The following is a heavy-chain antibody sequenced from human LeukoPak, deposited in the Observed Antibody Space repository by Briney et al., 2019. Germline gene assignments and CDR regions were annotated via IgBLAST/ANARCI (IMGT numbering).Heavy chain of an antibody. D-gene: IGHD7-27*01. Sequence: GSVKVSCKASENTFTNYYMHWVRQAPGQGLEWLGIINPDGALTNYAQTFQGRVTMTRDTSTTTLYMELSSLRTEDTAVYYCARFTLGNWFDPWGQRTLVSVSS. J-gene: IGHJ5*02. V-gene: IGHV1-46*01. CDR1: ENTFTNYY. CDR3: ARFTLGNWFDP. CDR2: INPDGALT.